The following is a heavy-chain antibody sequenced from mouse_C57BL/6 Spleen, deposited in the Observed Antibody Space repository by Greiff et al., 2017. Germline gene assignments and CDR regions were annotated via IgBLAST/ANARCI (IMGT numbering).Heavy chain of an antibody. CDR1: GYAFTNYL. Sequence: QVQLQQSGAELVRPGTSVKVSCKASGYAFTNYLIEWVKQRPGQGLEWIGVINPGSGGTNYNEKFKGKATLTADKSSSTAYMQLSSLTSEDSAVYFCARADDGCPYYLDYWGQGTTLTVSS. J-gene: IGHJ2*01. CDR3: ARADDGCPYYLDY. D-gene: IGHD2-3*01. CDR2: INPGSGGT. V-gene: IGHV1-54*01.